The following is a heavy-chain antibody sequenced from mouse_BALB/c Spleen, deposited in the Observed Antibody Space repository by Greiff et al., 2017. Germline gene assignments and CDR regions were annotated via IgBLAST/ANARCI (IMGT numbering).Heavy chain of an antibody. CDR1: GYTFTSYW. D-gene: IGHD2-4*01. CDR3: TRLGITTPWFAY. J-gene: IGHJ3*01. V-gene: IGHV1-69*02. CDR2: IYPSDSYT. Sequence: VQLQQPGAELVRPGASVKLSCKASGYTFTSYWINWVKQRPGQGLEWIGNIYPSDSYTNYNQKFKDKATLTVDKSSSTAYMQLSSPTSEDSAVYYCTRLGITTPWFAYWGQGTLVTVSA.